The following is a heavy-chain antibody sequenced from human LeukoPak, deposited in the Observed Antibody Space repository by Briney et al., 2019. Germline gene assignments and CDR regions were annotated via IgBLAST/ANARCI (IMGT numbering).Heavy chain of an antibody. Sequence: SQTLSLTCTVSGGSISSGDYYWSWIRPPPGKGLEWIGYIYYSGSTYYNPSLKSRVTISVDTSKNQFSLKLSSVTAADTAVYYCARVGRTRNVDTAMATFDYWGQGTLVTVSS. CDR2: IYYSGST. V-gene: IGHV4-30-4*01. CDR3: ARVGRTRNVDTAMATFDY. J-gene: IGHJ4*02. CDR1: GGSISSGDYY. D-gene: IGHD5-18*01.